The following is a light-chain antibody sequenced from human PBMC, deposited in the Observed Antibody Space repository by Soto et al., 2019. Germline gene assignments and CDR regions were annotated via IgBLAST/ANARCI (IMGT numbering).Light chain of an antibody. Sequence: QSVLTQPPSVSGAPGQRVTISCTGSRSNIGARYDVHWYQQLPGTAPKLLIYGNSNRPSGVPDRFSGSKSGTSASLASTGLQAEDEADYYCQSYDSSLSGWVFGGGTKLTVL. CDR3: QSYDSSLSGWV. J-gene: IGLJ3*02. CDR1: RSNIGARYD. CDR2: GNS. V-gene: IGLV1-40*01.